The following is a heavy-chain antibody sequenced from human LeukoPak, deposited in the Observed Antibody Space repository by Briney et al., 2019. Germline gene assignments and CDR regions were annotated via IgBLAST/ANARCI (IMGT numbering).Heavy chain of an antibody. CDR1: GGSISSSSYY. D-gene: IGHD6-13*01. CDR2: IYYSGST. Sequence: SETLSLTCTVSGGSISSSSYYWGWIRQPPGKGLEWIGSIYYSGSTYYNPSLKSRVTISVDTSKNQFSLKLSSVTAADTAVYYCARVHSSWYTFDYWGQGTLVTVSS. CDR3: ARVHSSWYTFDY. V-gene: IGHV4-39*07. J-gene: IGHJ4*02.